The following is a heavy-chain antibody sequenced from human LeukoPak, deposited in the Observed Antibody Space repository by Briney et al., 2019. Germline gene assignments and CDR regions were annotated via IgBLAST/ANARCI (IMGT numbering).Heavy chain of an antibody. CDR2: LSSSGSAF. J-gene: IGHJ4*02. CDR3: ARDYYDSTAPLDY. D-gene: IGHD3-22*01. Sequence: PGGSLRLSCEDSGFTFRSYEMNWVRQAPGKGLEWIAYLSSSGSAFSYADSVKGRFTIARDNAKNSVYLEMNSLRADDTAVYYCARDYYDSTAPLDYWGQGTLVTVSS. V-gene: IGHV3-48*03. CDR1: GFTFRSYE.